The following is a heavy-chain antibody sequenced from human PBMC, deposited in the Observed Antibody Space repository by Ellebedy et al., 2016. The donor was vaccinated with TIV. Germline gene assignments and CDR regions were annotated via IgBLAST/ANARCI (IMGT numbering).Heavy chain of an antibody. CDR2: ISGSGDST. J-gene: IGHJ4*02. CDR1: GFTFSSYA. CDR3: ATSSGYGTGWYGRNGH. D-gene: IGHD6-19*01. V-gene: IGHV3-23*01. Sequence: GESLKISCAASGFTFSSYAISWVRQAPGKGLDWVSAISGSGDSTYYADSVKGRFTISRDNSKNTLYLQMNSLRVEDTAVYYCATSSGYGTGWYGRNGHWGQGTLVTVSS.